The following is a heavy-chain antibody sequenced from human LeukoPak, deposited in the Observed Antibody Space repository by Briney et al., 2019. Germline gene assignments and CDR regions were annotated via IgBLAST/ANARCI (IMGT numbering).Heavy chain of an antibody. CDR3: AKDRGSSGWSDY. CDR1: GFTFSSYG. CDR2: IWYDGSNK. Sequence: PGRSLRLSCAASGFTFSSYGMHWVRQAPGKGLEWVAVIWYDGSNKYYADSVKGRFTISRDTSKNTLYLQMNSLRAEDTAVYYCAKDRGSSGWSDYWGQGTLVTVSS. J-gene: IGHJ4*02. D-gene: IGHD6-19*01. V-gene: IGHV3-33*06.